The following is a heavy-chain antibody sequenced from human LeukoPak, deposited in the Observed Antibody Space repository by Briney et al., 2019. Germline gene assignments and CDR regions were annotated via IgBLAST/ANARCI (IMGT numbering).Heavy chain of an antibody. D-gene: IGHD4-17*01. CDR1: GGSISSSSYY. CDR2: IYYSGST. CDR3: ARGYGDYYYYGMDV. V-gene: IGHV4-61*05. Sequence: SETLSLTCTVSGGSISSSSYYWGWIRQPPGKGLEWIGYIYYSGSTNYNPSLKSRVTISVDTSKNQFSLKLSSVTAADTAVYYCARGYGDYYYYGMDVWGQGTTVTVSS. J-gene: IGHJ6*02.